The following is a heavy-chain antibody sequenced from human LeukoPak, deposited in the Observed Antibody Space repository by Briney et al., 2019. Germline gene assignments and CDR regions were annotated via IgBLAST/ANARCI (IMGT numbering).Heavy chain of an antibody. Sequence: GGSLRLSCAASGFTFSDYWMTWVRQAPGKGLEWVANIKQDGSEKYYVDSVKGRFTISRDNAKNSLYLQMNSLRAEDTAVYYCARTGYSSTTYYFDYWGQGTLVTVSS. J-gene: IGHJ4*02. CDR3: ARTGYSSTTYYFDY. CDR2: IKQDGSEK. CDR1: GFTFSDYW. V-gene: IGHV3-7*01. D-gene: IGHD6-13*01.